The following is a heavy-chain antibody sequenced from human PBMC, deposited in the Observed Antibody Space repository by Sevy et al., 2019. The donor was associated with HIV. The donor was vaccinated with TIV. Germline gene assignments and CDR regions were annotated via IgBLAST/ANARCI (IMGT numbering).Heavy chain of an antibody. J-gene: IGHJ4*01. CDR2: ISFDGRNE. V-gene: IGHV3-30*04. CDR3: ARDHCTDGVCFRSGYFDY. Sequence: GGSLRLSCAASGFTFGNHAIHWVRQAPDKGLEWVAIISFDGRNEHYAGSVKGRFTISRDNSKKTVYLQMTNLRSEDAAVYYCARDHCTDGVCFRSGYFDYWGQGTLVTVSS. CDR1: GFTFGNHA. D-gene: IGHD2-8*01.